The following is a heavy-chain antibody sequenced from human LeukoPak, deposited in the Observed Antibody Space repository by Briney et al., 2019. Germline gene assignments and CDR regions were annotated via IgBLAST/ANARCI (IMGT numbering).Heavy chain of an antibody. CDR1: GFTFSSYA. Sequence: GGSLRLSCEASGFTFSSYAMSWVRQAPGKGLEWVSVIYSGGSTYYADSVKGRFTISRDNSKNTLYLQMNSLRAEDTAVYYCARYRSGSSMFDYWGQGTLVTVSS. CDR2: IYSGGST. J-gene: IGHJ4*02. CDR3: ARYRSGSSMFDY. V-gene: IGHV3-66*01. D-gene: IGHD1-26*01.